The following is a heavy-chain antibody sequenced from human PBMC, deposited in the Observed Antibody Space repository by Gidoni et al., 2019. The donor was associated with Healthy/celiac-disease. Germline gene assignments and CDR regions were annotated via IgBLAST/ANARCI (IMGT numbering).Heavy chain of an antibody. D-gene: IGHD4-4*01. Sequence: EVQLVESGGGLVQPGGSLNLSCAASGFTFSSYEMNWVRQVPGKGLEWVSYISSSGSTIYYADSVKGRFTISRDNAKNSLYLQMNSLRAEDTAVYYCARSYSNPDYWGQGTLVTVSS. CDR3: ARSYSNPDY. J-gene: IGHJ4*02. CDR1: GFTFSSYE. CDR2: ISSSGSTI. V-gene: IGHV3-48*03.